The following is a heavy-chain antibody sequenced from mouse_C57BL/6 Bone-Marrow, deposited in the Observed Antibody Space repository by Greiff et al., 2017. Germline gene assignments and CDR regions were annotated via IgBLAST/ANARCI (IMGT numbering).Heavy chain of an antibody. J-gene: IGHJ1*03. Sequence: EVKLVESGGGLVQPKGSLKLSCAASGFSFNTYAMNWVRQAPGKGLEWVARIRSKSNNYATYYADSVKDRFTISRDDSESMLYLQMNNLETEDTAMYYCVRDYYGSSYEWYFDVWGTGTTVTVSS. CDR3: VRDYYGSSYEWYFDV. CDR2: IRSKSNNYAT. D-gene: IGHD1-1*01. CDR1: GFSFNTYA. V-gene: IGHV10-1*01.